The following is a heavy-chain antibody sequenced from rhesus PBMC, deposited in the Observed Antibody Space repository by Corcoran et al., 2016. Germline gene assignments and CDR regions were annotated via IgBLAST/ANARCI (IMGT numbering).Heavy chain of an antibody. J-gene: IGHJ4*01. V-gene: IGHV4-122*02. D-gene: IGHD6-31*01. CDR3: ARDLYSGQGYFDY. CDR1: GGSISSNY. CDR2: ISYSGST. Sequence: QVQLQESGPGLVKPSETLSLTCAVSGGSISSNYWSWIRQPPGKGLEWIGYISYSGSTSYNPSLKSRVTISRDTSKNQFSLKLSSVTAADTAVYYCARDLYSGQGYFDYWGQGVLVTVSS.